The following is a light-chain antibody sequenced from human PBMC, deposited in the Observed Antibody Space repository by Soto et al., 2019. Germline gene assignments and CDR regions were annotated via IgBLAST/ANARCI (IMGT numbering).Light chain of an antibody. CDR2: GNT. CDR1: SSNIGAGYD. V-gene: IGLV1-40*01. Sequence: QSVLTQPPSVSGAPGQTVTISCTGSSSNIGAGYDVHWYQQLPGTAPKLLIHGNTNRPSGVPDRFSGSKSGTSASQAITGLQAEDEADYFCQSYDSSLSGRVVFGGGTKLTVL. J-gene: IGLJ2*01. CDR3: QSYDSSLSGRVV.